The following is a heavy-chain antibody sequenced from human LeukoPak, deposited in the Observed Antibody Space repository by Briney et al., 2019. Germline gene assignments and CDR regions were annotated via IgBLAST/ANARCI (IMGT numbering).Heavy chain of an antibody. CDR3: ARHTSTYLDQ. V-gene: IGHV1-2*02. D-gene: IGHD2-2*01. J-gene: IGHJ4*02. CDR1: GDTFSTYA. CDR2: INPDSGGT. Sequence: ASVKVSCKASGDTFSTYAINWIRQAPGQGLEWMGWINPDSGGTRYAQKFQGRVTMTRDTSTSTAYMELSRLGSDDTAVYFCARHTSTYLDQWGQGALVTVSS.